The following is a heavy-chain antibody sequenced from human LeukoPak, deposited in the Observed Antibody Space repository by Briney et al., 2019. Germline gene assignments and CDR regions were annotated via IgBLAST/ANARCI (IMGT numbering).Heavy chain of an antibody. V-gene: IGHV1-69*05. CDR3: ARGSTSYYYFDY. CDR2: IIPIFGTA. J-gene: IGHJ4*02. D-gene: IGHD2-2*01. CDR1: GGTFSSYA. Sequence: SVKVSCKASGGTFSSYAISWVRQAPGQGLEWMGGIIPIFGTANYAQKFQGRVTITTDGSTSTAYMELSSLRSEDTAVYYCARGSTSYYYFDYWGQGTLVTVSS.